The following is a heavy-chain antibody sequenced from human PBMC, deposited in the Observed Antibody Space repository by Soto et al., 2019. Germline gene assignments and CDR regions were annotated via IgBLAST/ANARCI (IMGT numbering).Heavy chain of an antibody. D-gene: IGHD3-16*01. Sequence: QVQLVQSGAEVKRPGSSVKVSCESSGDTFNSYVISWVRQAPGQGLEWMGGIIPIIGVTHYAQNFQGRVTISALSSTGTAYMELTNLGFEDTALYYCARDSLGAKGADHWGQGTLVTVSS. CDR1: GDTFNSYV. J-gene: IGHJ4*02. CDR3: ARDSLGAKGADH. CDR2: IIPIIGVT. V-gene: IGHV1-69*17.